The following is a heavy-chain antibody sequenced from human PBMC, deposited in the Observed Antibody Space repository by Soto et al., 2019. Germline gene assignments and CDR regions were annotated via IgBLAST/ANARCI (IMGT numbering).Heavy chain of an antibody. V-gene: IGHV1-46*01. CDR1: GYTFTSYY. J-gene: IGHJ6*02. Sequence: GASLKVSCKSSGYTFTSYYMHWVRQAPGQGLEWMGIINPSGGSTSYAQKFQGRVTMTRDTSTSTVYMELSSLRSEDTAVYYCARGGLYGSGSYYYYYYYGMDVWGQGTTVTVSS. D-gene: IGHD3-10*01. CDR3: ARGGLYGSGSYYYYYYYGMDV. CDR2: INPSGGST.